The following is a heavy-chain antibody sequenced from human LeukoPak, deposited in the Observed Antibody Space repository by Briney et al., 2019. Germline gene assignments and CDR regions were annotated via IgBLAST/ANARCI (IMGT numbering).Heavy chain of an antibody. CDR1: GFTVSSNY. CDR3: ARDREFQWSEDSYGGY. V-gene: IGHV3-66*01. J-gene: IGHJ4*02. D-gene: IGHD5-18*01. Sequence: GSLRLSCAASGFTVSSNYKSWVRQAPGKGLEWVSVIYSGGSTYYADSVKGRFTISRDNSKNTLYLQMNSLRAEDTAVYYCARDREFQWSEDSYGGYWGQGTLVTVSS. CDR2: IYSGGST.